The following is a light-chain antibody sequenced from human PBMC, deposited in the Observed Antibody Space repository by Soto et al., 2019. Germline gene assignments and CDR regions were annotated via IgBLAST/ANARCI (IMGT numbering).Light chain of an antibody. CDR3: CSYAGSQTWV. V-gene: IGLV2-11*01. CDR2: DVS. CDR1: SSDVGAYVY. Sequence: QSVLTQPRSVSGSPGQSVTISCTGTSSDVGAYVYVSWYQQHPGKAPKLIIYDVSKRPSGVPDRFSGSKSGNTASLTISGLQAEHEADYYCCSYAGSQTWVFGGGTKLTVL. J-gene: IGLJ3*02.